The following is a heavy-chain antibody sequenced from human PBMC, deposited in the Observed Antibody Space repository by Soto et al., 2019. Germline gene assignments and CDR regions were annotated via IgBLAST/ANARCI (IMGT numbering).Heavy chain of an antibody. V-gene: IGHV1-69*13. D-gene: IGHD3-3*01. J-gene: IGHJ6*02. CDR3: ARDDDFWSGKYYYGMDV. CDR2: IIPIFGTA. Sequence: ASVKVSCKASGGTFSSYAISWVRQAPGQGLEWMGGIIPIFGTANYAQKFQGRVTITADESTSTAYMELSSLRSEDTAVYYCARDDDFWSGKYYYGMDVWGQGTTVTVSS. CDR1: GGTFSSYA.